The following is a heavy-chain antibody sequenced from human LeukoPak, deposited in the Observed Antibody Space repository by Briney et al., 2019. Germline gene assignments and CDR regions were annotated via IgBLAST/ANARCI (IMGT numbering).Heavy chain of an antibody. D-gene: IGHD1-14*01. Sequence: SEKVSCKASGGTFSSYAISWVRQAPGQGLEWMGGIIPIFGTANYAQKFQGRVTITTDESTSTAYMELSSLRSEDTAVYYCARYPLGIYYMDVWGKGTTVTVSS. J-gene: IGHJ6*03. CDR2: IIPIFGTA. CDR1: GGTFSSYA. V-gene: IGHV1-69*05. CDR3: ARYPLGIYYMDV.